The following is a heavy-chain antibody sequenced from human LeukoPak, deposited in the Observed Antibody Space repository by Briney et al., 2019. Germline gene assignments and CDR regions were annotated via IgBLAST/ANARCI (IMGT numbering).Heavy chain of an antibody. CDR2: IRSGGTNT. V-gene: IGHV3-48*04. CDR1: GFTFSSFS. Sequence: GGSLRLSCAASGFTFSSFSMNWVRQAPGKGLEWVSYIRSGGTNTDYTGSVKGRFTISRDNAENSLYLQMNSLRAEDTAVYYCARMNYVSSGWGAPFDYWGQGTLVTVSS. D-gene: IGHD1-7*01. CDR3: ARMNYVSSGWGAPFDY. J-gene: IGHJ4*02.